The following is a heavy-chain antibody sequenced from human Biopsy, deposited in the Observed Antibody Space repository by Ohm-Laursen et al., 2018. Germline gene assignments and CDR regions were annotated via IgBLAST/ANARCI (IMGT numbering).Heavy chain of an antibody. CDR1: GGPIDSYY. D-gene: IGHD5-24*01. V-gene: IGHV4-59*12. CDR2: IYFTGRT. Sequence: GTLSLTCTVSGGPIDSYYWSWIRQPPGKALEWIGYIYFTGRTSYNPSLKSRVTMSVNTSKKQFPLRLSSVTAADTAVYYCAGAGYNPDWNFDLWGRGTRVTVSS. J-gene: IGHJ2*01. CDR3: AGAGYNPDWNFDL.